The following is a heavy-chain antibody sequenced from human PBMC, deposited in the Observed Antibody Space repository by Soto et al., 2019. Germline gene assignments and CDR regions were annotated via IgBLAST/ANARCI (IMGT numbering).Heavy chain of an antibody. V-gene: IGHV5-51*01. CDR2: TWPGGSDT. CDR3: ARRPMGYDFWNAHLDM. J-gene: IGHJ3*02. Sequence: LGESLKISCKGSGYTFSNYWIAWVRQLPGKGLQWMGITWPGGSDTRYSPSFQGQVTISADKSVSTAYLQWSSLTASDTAIYYCARRPMGYDFWNAHLDMWGQGTMVTV. D-gene: IGHD3-3*01. CDR1: GYTFSNYW.